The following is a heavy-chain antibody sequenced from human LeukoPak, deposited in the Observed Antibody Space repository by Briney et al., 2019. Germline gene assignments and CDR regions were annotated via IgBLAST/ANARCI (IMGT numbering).Heavy chain of an antibody. J-gene: IGHJ6*02. CDR2: IWYDGSNK. CDR3: ARGGAYQLPRKGMDV. Sequence: PGGSLRLSCAASGFTFSSYGMHWVRQAPGKGLEWVAVIWYDGSNKYYADSVKGRFTISRDNSKNTLYLQMNSLRAEDTAVYYCARGGAYQLPRKGMDVWGQGTTVTVSS. V-gene: IGHV3-33*01. CDR1: GFTFSSYG. D-gene: IGHD2-2*01.